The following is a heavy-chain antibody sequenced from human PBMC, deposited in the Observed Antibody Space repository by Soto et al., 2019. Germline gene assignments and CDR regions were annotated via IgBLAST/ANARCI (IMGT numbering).Heavy chain of an antibody. D-gene: IGHD6-13*01. J-gene: IGHJ4*02. CDR2: INAGNGNT. V-gene: IGHV1-3*01. CDR1: GYTFTSYA. CDR3: ASYIEGGVGRGY. Sequence: ASVKVSCKASGYTFTSYAMHLVRQAPGQRLEWMGWINAGNGNTKYSQKFQGRVTITRDTSASTAYMELSSLRSEDTAVYYCASYIEGGVGRGYWGQGHLVTVSS.